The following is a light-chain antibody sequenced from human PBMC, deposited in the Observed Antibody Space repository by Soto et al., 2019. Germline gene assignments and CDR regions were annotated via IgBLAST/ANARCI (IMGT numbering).Light chain of an antibody. Sequence: VLTQSPAPLALSRGERATLSCRASQSVSSYLAWYQQKPGQAPRLLIYDASSRATGIPARFSGSGSGTDFTLTISSLATEDFAFYYCQQRSTWPTFGGVTKVDIK. V-gene: IGKV3-11*01. CDR1: QSVSSY. CDR3: QQRSTWPT. CDR2: DAS. J-gene: IGKJ4*01.